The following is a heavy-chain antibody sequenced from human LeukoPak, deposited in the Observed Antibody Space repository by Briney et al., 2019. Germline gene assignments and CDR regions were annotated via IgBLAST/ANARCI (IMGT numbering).Heavy chain of an antibody. CDR3: ARVFSGIAARPDGYWFDP. CDR2: IYYSGST. Sequence: SQTLSLTCTVSGGSISSGGYYWSWIRQPPGKGLEWIGYIYYSGSTNYNPSLKSRVTISVDTSKNQFSLKLSSVTAADTAVYYCARVFSGIAARPDGYWFDPWGQGTLVTVSS. V-gene: IGHV4-61*08. D-gene: IGHD6-6*01. CDR1: GGSISSGGYY. J-gene: IGHJ5*02.